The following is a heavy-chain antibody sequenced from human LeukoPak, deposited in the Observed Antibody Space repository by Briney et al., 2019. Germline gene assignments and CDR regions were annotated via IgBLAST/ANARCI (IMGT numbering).Heavy chain of an antibody. CDR1: GYTFTGYY. V-gene: IGHV1-2*02. CDR3: ARDGVGLWTSLKLYYYYYYMDV. CDR2: INPNSGGT. D-gene: IGHD3/OR15-3a*01. Sequence: ASVKVSCKASGYTFTGYYMHWVRQAPGQGLEWMGWINPNSGGTNYAQKFQGRVTMTRDTSISTAYMELRSLRSDDTAVYYCARDGVGLWTSLKLYYYYYYMDVWGKGTTVTVSS. J-gene: IGHJ6*03.